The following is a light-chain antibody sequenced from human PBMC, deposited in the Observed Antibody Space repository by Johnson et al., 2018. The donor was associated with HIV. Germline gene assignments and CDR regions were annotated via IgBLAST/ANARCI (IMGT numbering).Light chain of an antibody. J-gene: IGLJ1*01. CDR2: DNN. CDR1: DSNIGNNY. Sequence: QSVLTQPPSVSAAPGQKVTISCFGSDSNIGNNYVSWYQQLPGTAPKLLIYDNNKRPSGIPDRFSGSKSGTSGTLGITGLPTGDEADYYCGIWDRSLSAYVFGTGTKVTVL. CDR3: GIWDRSLSAYV. V-gene: IGLV1-51*01.